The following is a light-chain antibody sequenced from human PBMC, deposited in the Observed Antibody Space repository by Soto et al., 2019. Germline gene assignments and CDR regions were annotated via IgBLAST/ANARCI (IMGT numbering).Light chain of an antibody. V-gene: IGKV1-12*01. CDR3: QQTHSFPLT. Sequence: DIQMPQSPSSVSSSVGDRVTITCRASQDISTWLGWYQQKPGKAPTLLIYRASTLHSGVPSRFSGSGSGTDFTLTINSLQPEDFATYHYQQTHSFPLTFGGGTKVE. CDR1: QDISTW. J-gene: IGKJ4*01. CDR2: RAS.